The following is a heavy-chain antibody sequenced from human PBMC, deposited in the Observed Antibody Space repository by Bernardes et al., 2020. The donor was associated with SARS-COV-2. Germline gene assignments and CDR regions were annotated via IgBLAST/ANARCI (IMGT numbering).Heavy chain of an antibody. J-gene: IGHJ4*02. D-gene: IGHD6-19*01. CDR3: ARRRAGGWDLDS. V-gene: IGHV3-66*02. CDR2: IYRGGNT. CDR1: GFTVSNNY. Sequence: GGSLRLSCAASGFTVSNNYMTWVRQAPGKGLEWVSVIYRGGNTYHADSVKGRFTISRDNSKNTLSLQMNSLRDEDTAMYYCARRRAGGWDLDSWGQGTLVTVSS.